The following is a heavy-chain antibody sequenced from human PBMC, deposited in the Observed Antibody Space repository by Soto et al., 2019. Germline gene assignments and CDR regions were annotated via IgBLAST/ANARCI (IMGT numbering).Heavy chain of an antibody. J-gene: IGHJ3*02. V-gene: IGHV3-33*01. CDR3: GRVYVFVTGNGFDM. Sequence: PSRSLRLSCAVSLCSIRFYGFTFVLHSPGKGLEGLGVRVSAATSVYRADSLEGRCFISSDNSKDILYLPMNSLRVEDTAVYYCGRVYVFVTGNGFDMWGQWTMVFGS. CDR2: RVSAATSV. CDR1: LCSIRFYG. D-gene: IGHD3-10*01.